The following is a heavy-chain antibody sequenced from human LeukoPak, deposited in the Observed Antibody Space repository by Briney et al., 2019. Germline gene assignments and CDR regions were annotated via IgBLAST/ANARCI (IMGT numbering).Heavy chain of an antibody. CDR2: IRSKTYRGAA. D-gene: IGHD3-22*01. Sequence: RSLSLSCTASGFTFRDHAMSWVRQAPGKGLEWVGFIRSKTYRGAAEYATSLDGRFTISRDDSKGIAYLQANSLKTEDTAVYYCTSIYDTSAYYHSGIDYWGQGTLVTVSS. CDR3: TSIYDTSAYYHSGIDY. J-gene: IGHJ4*02. V-gene: IGHV3-49*04. CDR1: GFTFRDHA.